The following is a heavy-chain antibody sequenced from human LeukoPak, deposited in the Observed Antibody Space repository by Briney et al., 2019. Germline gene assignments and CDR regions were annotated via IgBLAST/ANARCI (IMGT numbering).Heavy chain of an antibody. Sequence: PGGSLRLSCAASGFTFSSYAMTWVRQAPGKGLEWVSSISNSGGSTYYADSVKGRFTISRDNFKNTLYLQMNSLRAEDTAVYYCAKDPDYYDNGCPPLGFDYWGQGTLVTVSS. CDR1: GFTFSSYA. CDR3: AKDPDYYDNGCPPLGFDY. D-gene: IGHD3-22*01. J-gene: IGHJ4*02. CDR2: ISNSGGST. V-gene: IGHV3-23*01.